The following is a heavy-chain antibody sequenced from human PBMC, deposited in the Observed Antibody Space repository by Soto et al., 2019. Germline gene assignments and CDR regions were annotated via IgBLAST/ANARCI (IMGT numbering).Heavy chain of an antibody. V-gene: IGHV3-23*01. CDR3: ANSLTRSYCSGGSCYSSAYHY. D-gene: IGHD2-15*01. Sequence: GGSLRLSCAASGFTFSSYAMSWVRQAPGKGLEWVSAISGSGGSTYYADSVKGRFTISRDNSKNTLYLQMNSLRAEDTAVYYCANSLTRSYCSGGSCYSSAYHYWGQGTLVTVSS. CDR1: GFTFSSYA. CDR2: ISGSGGST. J-gene: IGHJ4*02.